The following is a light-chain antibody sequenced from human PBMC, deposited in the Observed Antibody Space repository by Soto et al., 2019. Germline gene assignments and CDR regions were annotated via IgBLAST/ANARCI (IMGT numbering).Light chain of an antibody. CDR2: EVS. J-gene: IGLJ1*01. CDR1: SSDVGAYNY. Sequence: AMTKPAVVSVSRGQTVTISCTGTSSDVGAYNYVSWYQQHPGKAPKLMIYEVSNRPSGVSDRFSGSKSGNTASLTISGLQAADEADYYCISNETTASLVYGPAPQVT. CDR3: ISNETTASLV. V-gene: IGLV2-14*01.